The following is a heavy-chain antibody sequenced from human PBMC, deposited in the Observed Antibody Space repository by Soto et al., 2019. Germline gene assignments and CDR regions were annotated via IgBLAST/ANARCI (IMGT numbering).Heavy chain of an antibody. D-gene: IGHD3-9*01. Sequence: GASVKVSCKVSGYTLTELSMHWVRQAPGKGLEWMGGFDPEDGETIYAQKFQGRVTMTEDTSTDTAYMELSSLRSEDTAVYYCATHPRYFDWFRRGDSAFAIWGQGTMVTVSS. CDR2: FDPEDGET. V-gene: IGHV1-24*01. CDR1: GYTLTELS. CDR3: ATHPRYFDWFRRGDSAFAI. J-gene: IGHJ3*02.